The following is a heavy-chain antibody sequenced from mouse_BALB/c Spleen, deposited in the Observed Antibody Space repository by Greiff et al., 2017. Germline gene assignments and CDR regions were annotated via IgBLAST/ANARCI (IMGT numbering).Heavy chain of an antibody. V-gene: IGHV2-6-7*01. CDR1: GFSLTGYG. CDR2: IWGDGST. Sequence: VKLVESGPGLVAPSQSLSITCTVSGFSLTGYGVNWVRQPPGKGLEWLGMIWGDGSTDYNSALKSRLSISKDNSKSQVFLKMNSLQTDDTARYYRARDEDYYGSYYAMDYWGQGTSVTVSP. J-gene: IGHJ4*01. D-gene: IGHD1-2*01. CDR3: ARDEDYYGSYYAMDY.